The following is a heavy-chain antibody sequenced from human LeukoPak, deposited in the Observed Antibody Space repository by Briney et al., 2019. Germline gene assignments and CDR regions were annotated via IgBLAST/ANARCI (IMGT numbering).Heavy chain of an antibody. CDR1: GFTFSNAW. CDR2: INEDGSEK. Sequence: PGGSLRLSCPASGFTFSNAWMSWVRQAPGKGLEWVANINEDGSEKNYVESLKGRFTISRDNAKNSLYLQMNSLRAEDTALYYCARELGSYEGGYYGMDVWGQGTTVTVSS. V-gene: IGHV3-7*01. J-gene: IGHJ6*02. CDR3: ARELGSYEGGYYGMDV. D-gene: IGHD1-26*01.